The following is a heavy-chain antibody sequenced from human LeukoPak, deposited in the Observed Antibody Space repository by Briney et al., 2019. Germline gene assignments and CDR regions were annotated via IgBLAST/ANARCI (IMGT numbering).Heavy chain of an antibody. CDR3: ARDTGVS. CDR2: IYYSGST. D-gene: IGHD2-8*01. Sequence: PSETLSLTCTVSGGSISSSSYYWGWIRQPPGKGLEWIGSIYYSGSTYYNPSLKSRVTISVDTSKNQFSLKLSSVTAADTAVYYCARDTGVSWGQGTLVTVSS. J-gene: IGHJ4*02. V-gene: IGHV4-39*07. CDR1: GGSISSSSYY.